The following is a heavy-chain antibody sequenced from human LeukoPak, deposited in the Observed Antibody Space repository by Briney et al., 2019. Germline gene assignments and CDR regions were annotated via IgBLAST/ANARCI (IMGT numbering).Heavy chain of an antibody. Sequence: SETLSLTCAVYGGSFSGSYWSWIRQPPGKGLEWIGEINHSGSTNYNPSLKSRVTISVDTSKNQFSLKMRSVTAADTAVYYCARGRIAAATTYYFDYWGQGTLVTVSS. CDR2: INHSGST. J-gene: IGHJ4*02. V-gene: IGHV4-34*01. D-gene: IGHD6-13*01. CDR1: GGSFSGSY. CDR3: ARGRIAAATTYYFDY.